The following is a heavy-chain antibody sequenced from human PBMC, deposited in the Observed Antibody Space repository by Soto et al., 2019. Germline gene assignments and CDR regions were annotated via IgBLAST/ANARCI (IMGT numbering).Heavy chain of an antibody. CDR1: GGSISSYY. D-gene: IGHD2-15*01. CDR3: ARVAYCSGGSCYGMDV. V-gene: IGHV4-59*01. Sequence: SETLSLTCTVSGGSISSYYWSWIRQPPGKGLEWIGYIYYSGSTNYNPSLKSRVTISVDTSKNQFSLKLSSVTAADTAVYYCARVAYCSGGSCYGMDVWGQGTTVTVSS. J-gene: IGHJ6*02. CDR2: IYYSGST.